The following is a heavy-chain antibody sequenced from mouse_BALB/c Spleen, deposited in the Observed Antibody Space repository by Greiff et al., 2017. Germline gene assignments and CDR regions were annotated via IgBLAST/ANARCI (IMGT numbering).Heavy chain of an antibody. CDR2: IWGGGST. Sequence: QVQLKESGPGLVAPSQSLSITCTVSGFSLTDYGVSWIRQPPGKGLEWLGVIWGGGSTYYNSALKSRLSISKDNSKSQVFLKMNSLQTDDTAMYYCAKHTHYYGSSLYAMDYWGQGTSVTVSS. CDR3: AKHTHYYGSSLYAMDY. CDR1: GFSLTDYG. J-gene: IGHJ4*01. D-gene: IGHD1-1*01. V-gene: IGHV2-6-5*01.